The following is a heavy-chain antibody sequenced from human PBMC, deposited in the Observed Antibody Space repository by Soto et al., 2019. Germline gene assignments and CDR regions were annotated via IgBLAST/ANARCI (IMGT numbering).Heavy chain of an antibody. D-gene: IGHD3-3*01. CDR3: APEREGITIFGVVIHNWFDP. CDR1: GYTLTELS. V-gene: IGHV1-24*01. Sequence: ASVKVSCKVSGYTLTELSMHWVRQAPGKGLEWMGGFDPEDGETIYAQKFQGRVTMTEDTSTDTAYMELSSLRSEDTAVYYCAPEREGITIFGVVIHNWFDPWGQGTLVTVSS. CDR2: FDPEDGET. J-gene: IGHJ5*02.